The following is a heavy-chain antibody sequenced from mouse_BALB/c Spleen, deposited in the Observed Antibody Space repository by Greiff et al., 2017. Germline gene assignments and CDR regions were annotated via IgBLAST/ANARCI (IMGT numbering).Heavy chain of an antibody. CDR2: ISTYYGDA. Sequence: VKLVESGAELVRPGVSVKISCKGSGYTFTDYAMHWVKQSHAKSLEWIGVISTYYGDASYNQKFKGKATMTVDKSSSTAYMELARLTSEDSAIYYCARGRAMITYYAMDYWGQGTSVTVSS. V-gene: IGHV1S137*01. CDR1: GYTFTDYA. D-gene: IGHD2-4*01. CDR3: ARGRAMITYYAMDY. J-gene: IGHJ4*01.